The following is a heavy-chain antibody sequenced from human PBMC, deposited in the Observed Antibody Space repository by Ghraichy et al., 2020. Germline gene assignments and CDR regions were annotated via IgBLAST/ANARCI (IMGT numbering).Heavy chain of an antibody. Sequence: ESLNISCTVSGGSISDSSFYWGWIRQPPGKGLEWIESIYYTGSTYYNPSLKSRVTISVDTSKNQFSLKLNSVTAADTAVYYCARQGAKSYYGTSANMYYCDYWGQGTLVTVSS. D-gene: IGHD3-22*01. J-gene: IGHJ4*02. CDR1: GGSISDSSFY. V-gene: IGHV4-39*01. CDR2: IYYTGST. CDR3: ARQGAKSYYGTSANMYYCDY.